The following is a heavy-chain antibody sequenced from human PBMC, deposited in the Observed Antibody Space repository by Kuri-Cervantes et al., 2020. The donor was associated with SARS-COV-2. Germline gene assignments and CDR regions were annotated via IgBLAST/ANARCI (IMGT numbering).Heavy chain of an antibody. V-gene: IGHV3-21*04. CDR3: ARVIVGGTTPFCAFDI. D-gene: IGHD1-26*01. Sequence: GESLKISCAASGFSFKIHTMYWVRQAPGKGLQWVSTITSTGSAVDYADSVKGRFIISRDNAENSLYLQMNSLRVEDTALYYCARVIVGGTTPFCAFDIWGQGTMVTVSS. CDR2: ITSTGSAV. CDR1: GFSFKIHT. J-gene: IGHJ3*02.